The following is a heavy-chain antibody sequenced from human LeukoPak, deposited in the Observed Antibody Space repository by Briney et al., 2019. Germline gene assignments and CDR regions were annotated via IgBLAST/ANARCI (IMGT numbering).Heavy chain of an antibody. J-gene: IGHJ4*02. Sequence: GGSLRLSCAASGFTFSSYWMSWVRQAPGKGLEWVANIKQDGSEKYYVDSVKGRFTISRDNAKNSLYLQMNSLRAEDTAVYYCARDYRLLWFGDFDYWGQGTLVTVSS. CDR3: ARDYRLLWFGDFDY. D-gene: IGHD3-10*01. CDR1: GFTFSSYW. V-gene: IGHV3-7*01. CDR2: IKQDGSEK.